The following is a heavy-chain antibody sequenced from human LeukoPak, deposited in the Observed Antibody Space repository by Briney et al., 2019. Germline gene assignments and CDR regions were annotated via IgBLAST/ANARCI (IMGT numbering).Heavy chain of an antibody. D-gene: IGHD4-17*01. CDR1: GFIFSTYS. CDR3: ARVKGDGDSYYFDY. Sequence: GESLRLSCAASGFIFSTYSMSWVRQAPGKGLEWISYISSSGSGRFYADSVKGRFTISRDNGKKSVSLQMNSLRDEDTAVYYCARVKGDGDSYYFDYWGQGTLVAVSS. V-gene: IGHV3-48*02. CDR2: ISSSGSGR. J-gene: IGHJ4*02.